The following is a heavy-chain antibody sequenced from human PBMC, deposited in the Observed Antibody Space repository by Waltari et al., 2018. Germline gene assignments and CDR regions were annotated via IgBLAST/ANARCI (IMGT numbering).Heavy chain of an antibody. Sequence: EVRLVQSGAEVKKPGESLKISCKISGYMFTSHYINWVRQTPGNGLEWVGRGGPSDSFTNYSPSFQGHVSISIARSIATVYLQWNNLEASDSAIYYCARRQTIIEGDDYYYYGLDVWGQGTTVAVS. V-gene: IGHV5-10-1*01. CDR2: GGPSDSFT. D-gene: IGHD3-10*01. CDR3: ARRQTIIEGDDYYYYGLDV. CDR1: GYMFTSHY. J-gene: IGHJ6*02.